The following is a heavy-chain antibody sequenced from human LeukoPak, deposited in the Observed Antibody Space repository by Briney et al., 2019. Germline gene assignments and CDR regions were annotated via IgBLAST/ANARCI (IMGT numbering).Heavy chain of an antibody. CDR2: ISYDGSNK. Sequence: PGGSLRLSCAASGFTFSSYAMHWVRQAPGKGLEWVAVISYDGSNKYYADSVKGRFTISRDNSKNTLYLQMNSLRAEDTAVYYCARGSYDFWSGYQVYFDYWGQGTLVTVSS. CDR1: GFTFSSYA. V-gene: IGHV3-30*04. D-gene: IGHD3-3*01. J-gene: IGHJ4*02. CDR3: ARGSYDFWSGYQVYFDY.